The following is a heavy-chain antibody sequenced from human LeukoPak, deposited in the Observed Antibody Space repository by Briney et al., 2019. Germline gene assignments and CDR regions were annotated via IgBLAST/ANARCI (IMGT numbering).Heavy chain of an antibody. CDR2: IIPMFGST. J-gene: IGHJ6*03. Sequence: GASVKVSCKASGDIFNSYSVSWVRQAPGQGLEWMGGIIPMFGSTNYAQKFEGRVTITTDQSTTTVYMELTSLTSEDTAVYYCARVGRSRGALPNFYYYMDAWGKGTTVTVSS. CDR1: GDIFNSYS. D-gene: IGHD1-26*01. CDR3: ARVGRSRGALPNFYYYMDA. V-gene: IGHV1-69*05.